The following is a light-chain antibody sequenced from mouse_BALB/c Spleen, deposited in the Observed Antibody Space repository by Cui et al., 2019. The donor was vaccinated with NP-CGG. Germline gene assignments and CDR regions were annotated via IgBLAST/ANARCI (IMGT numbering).Light chain of an antibody. CDR2: GTN. V-gene: IGLV1*01. CDR3: ALWYSNHWV. CDR1: TGAVTTSHY. J-gene: IGLJ1*01. Sequence: QAVVTQVYSLTTSPGEAVTLTCRSNTGAVTTSHYANWVQEKPDHLFTGLIGGTNNRAPGVPARFSGSLIGDKAALTITGAQTDDEAIYFCALWYSNHWVFGGGTKLTVL.